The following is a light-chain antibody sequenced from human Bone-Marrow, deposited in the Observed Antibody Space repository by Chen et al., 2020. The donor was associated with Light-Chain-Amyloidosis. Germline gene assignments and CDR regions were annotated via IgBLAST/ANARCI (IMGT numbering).Light chain of an antibody. Sequence: QSVLTQPPSVPGAPGQRVTISCPATSSNIGEGYDVHWYQQLPGTAPKLLIYGDINRPSGYPDRFSGSKSGTSASLDITGLQAKDEADYYCQSYDSSLNIWVFGGGTKLTVL. CDR1: SSNIGEGYD. CDR2: GDI. CDR3: QSYDSSLNIWV. V-gene: IGLV1-40*01. J-gene: IGLJ3*02.